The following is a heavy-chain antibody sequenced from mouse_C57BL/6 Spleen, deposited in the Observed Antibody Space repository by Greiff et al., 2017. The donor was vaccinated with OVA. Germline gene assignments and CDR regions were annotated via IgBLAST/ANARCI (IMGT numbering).Heavy chain of an antibody. J-gene: IGHJ1*03. CDR1: GFTFSDYG. D-gene: IGHD1-1*01. CDR3: AIITTVADWYFDV. Sequence: EVKLVESGGGLVKPGGSLKLSCAASGFTFSDYGMHWVRQAPEKGLEWVAYISSGSSTIYYADTVKGRFTISRDNAKNTLCLQMTSLRSEDTALYYCAIITTVADWYFDVWGTGTTVTVSS. CDR2: ISSGSSTI. V-gene: IGHV5-17*01.